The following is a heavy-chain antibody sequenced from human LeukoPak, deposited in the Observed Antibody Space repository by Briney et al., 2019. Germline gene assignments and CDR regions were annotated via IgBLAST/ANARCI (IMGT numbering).Heavy chain of an antibody. V-gene: IGHV1-2*02. Sequence: GASVTVSCKASGYTFTGYYMDWVRQAPGQGLEWMGWINPNSGGTNYAQKLQGRVTMTTDTSTSTAYMELRSLRSDDTAVYYCARTSHYVDIAATIPYGIYYFDYWGQGTLVTVSS. CDR2: INPNSGGT. CDR1: GYTFTGYY. D-gene: IGHD5-12*01. CDR3: ARTSHYVDIAATIPYGIYYFDY. J-gene: IGHJ4*02.